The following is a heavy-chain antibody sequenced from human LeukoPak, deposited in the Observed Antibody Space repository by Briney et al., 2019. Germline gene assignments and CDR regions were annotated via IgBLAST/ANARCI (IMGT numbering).Heavy chain of an antibody. Sequence: SETLSLTCTVSGGSISSSSYYWGWIRQPPGKGLEWIGSIYYSGSTYYNPSLKSRVTMSVDTSKNQFSLKLTSVTAADTAVYFCARQDIVVVDAFDIWGQGTMVIVSS. D-gene: IGHD2-15*01. CDR2: IYYSGST. CDR1: GGSISSSSYY. J-gene: IGHJ3*02. CDR3: ARQDIVVVDAFDI. V-gene: IGHV4-39*07.